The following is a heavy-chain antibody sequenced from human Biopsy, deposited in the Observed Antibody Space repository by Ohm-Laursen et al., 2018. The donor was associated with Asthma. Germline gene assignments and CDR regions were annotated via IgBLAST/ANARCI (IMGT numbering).Heavy chain of an antibody. CDR3: ARGYSGTDRIVYYYSGMEV. Sequence: SSVKVSCNASGDSLGSFISYAISWVRQAPRQGLEWMGGLIPVLGTADYAPMFEGRVTITADESTSTAYLELTSLRFEDTAVYYCARGYSGTDRIVYYYSGMEVWGQGTTVTVSS. CDR2: LIPVLGTA. J-gene: IGHJ6*02. CDR1: GDSLGSFISYA. V-gene: IGHV1-69*01. D-gene: IGHD5-12*01.